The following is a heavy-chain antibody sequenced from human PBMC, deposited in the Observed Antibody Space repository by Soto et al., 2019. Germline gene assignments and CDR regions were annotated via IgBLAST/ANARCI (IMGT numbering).Heavy chain of an antibody. CDR2: IYPGDSDT. Sequence: GEALKISCKGSGYSFTSYWIGWVRHMPGKGLEWMGIIYPGDSDTRYSPSFQGQVTIPADKSISTAYLQWSSLQASATAMYYCARLGIAARPRSFDSCGQRPLVTVSS. CDR3: ARLGIAARPRSFDS. V-gene: IGHV5-51*01. CDR1: GYSFTSYW. D-gene: IGHD6-6*01. J-gene: IGHJ5*01.